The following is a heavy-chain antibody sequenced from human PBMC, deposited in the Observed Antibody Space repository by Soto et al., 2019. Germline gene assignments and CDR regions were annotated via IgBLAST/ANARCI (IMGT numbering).Heavy chain of an antibody. Sequence: SETLSLTCTVSGGSISSSSFYWGWIRQPPGKGLEWIGSVHSSGSTSYSPSLKSRVIVSVDTSKNEFSLKLTSVTATDTALYYCARQVSQRIATFRFPTIFDSWGQGILVTVSS. CDR1: GGSISSSSFY. V-gene: IGHV4-39*01. J-gene: IGHJ4*02. D-gene: IGHD2-21*01. CDR3: ARQVSQRIATFRFPTIFDS. CDR2: VHSSGST.